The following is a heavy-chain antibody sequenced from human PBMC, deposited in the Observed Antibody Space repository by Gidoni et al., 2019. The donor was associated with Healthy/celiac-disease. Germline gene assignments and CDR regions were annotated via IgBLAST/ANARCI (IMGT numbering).Heavy chain of an antibody. CDR2: IYYSGST. D-gene: IGHD2-15*01. CDR1: GGSISSYY. V-gene: IGHV4-59*01. Sequence: QVQLQESGPGLVKPSETLSLTCTVPGGSISSYYWSWTRQPPGKGLELIGYIYYSGSTNYTPSLKSRVTISVDTSKNQFSLKLSSVTAADTAVYYCAREGGLGYCSGGSCYYYGMDVWGQGTTVTVSS. CDR3: AREGGLGYCSGGSCYYYGMDV. J-gene: IGHJ6*02.